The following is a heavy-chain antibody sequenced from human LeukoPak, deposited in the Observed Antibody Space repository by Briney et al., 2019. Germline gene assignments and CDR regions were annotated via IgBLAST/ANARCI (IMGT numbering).Heavy chain of an antibody. J-gene: IGHJ5*02. CDR2: INHSGST. D-gene: IGHD5-18*01. CDR1: GGSFSGYY. V-gene: IGHV4-34*01. CDR3: ARGNLRGNRQLWFWVNWFDP. Sequence: KPSETLSLTCAVYGGSFSGYYWSWIRQPPGKGLEWIGEINHSGSTNYNPSLKSRVTISVDTSKNQFSLKLSSVTAADTAVYYCARGNLRGNRQLWFWVNWFDPWGQGTLVTVSS.